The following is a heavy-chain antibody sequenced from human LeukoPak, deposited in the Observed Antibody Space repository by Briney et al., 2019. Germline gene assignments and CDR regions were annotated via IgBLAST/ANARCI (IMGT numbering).Heavy chain of an antibody. V-gene: IGHV3-23*01. CDR3: AKQRSEVPVAAANY. Sequence: GGSLRLSCATSGFTFSSYAMSWVGQAPGKGLEWVSGISGSGASTYYEDSVKGRFTISRDNSKNTLYLQMNSLRVEDTAVYYCAKQRSEVPVAAANYWGQGSLVTVSS. CDR1: GFTFSSYA. D-gene: IGHD2-2*01. J-gene: IGHJ4*02. CDR2: ISGSGAST.